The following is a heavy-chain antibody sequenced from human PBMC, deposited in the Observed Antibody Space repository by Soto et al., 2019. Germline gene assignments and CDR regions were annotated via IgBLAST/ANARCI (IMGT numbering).Heavy chain of an antibody. Sequence: QVQLVESGGALVKPGGSLRLSCAASGFAFSDYYMTWIRQAPGKGLEWVSFLSTTGNYVNYADSLKGRFTIFRDNARNSLHLQMRSLRVEDTAVYYCARIPPGYDPSEYHYGMDVWGQGTTVTVSS. CDR2: LSTTGNYV. J-gene: IGHJ6*02. CDR3: ARIPPGYDPSEYHYGMDV. V-gene: IGHV3-11*05. CDR1: GFAFSDYY. D-gene: IGHD3-3*01.